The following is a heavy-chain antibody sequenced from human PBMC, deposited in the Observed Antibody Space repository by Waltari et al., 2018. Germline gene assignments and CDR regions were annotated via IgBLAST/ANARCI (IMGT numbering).Heavy chain of an antibody. Sequence: EVQLVESGGGLLQRGGSLTLSCAGSGVDVSSSYMNWVRQAPGKGLEWVSGIHSGGNTYYADSVKGRFTISRDNSKNTLYLQMNSLRAEDTAVYYCAKDRSYGHSLANWGQGTLVTVSS. CDR3: AKDRSYGHSLAN. CDR1: GVDVSSSY. D-gene: IGHD4-17*01. J-gene: IGHJ4*02. CDR2: IHSGGNT. V-gene: IGHV3-53*01.